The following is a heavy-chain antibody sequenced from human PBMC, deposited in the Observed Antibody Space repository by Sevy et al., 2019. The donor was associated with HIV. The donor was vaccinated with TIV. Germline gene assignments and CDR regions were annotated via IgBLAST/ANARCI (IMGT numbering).Heavy chain of an antibody. J-gene: IGHJ4*02. CDR3: AREGCTKPHDY. D-gene: IGHD2-8*01. V-gene: IGHV3-23*01. CDR1: GFTFTRYT. Sequence: GESLRLSCMTSGFTFTRYTMTWVRQAPGKGLEWVSTFCFGDGKMYYADSVKGRFTFSRDISKNTVYLQMNSLRADDTAVYYCAREGCTKPHDYWGQGTLVTVSS. CDR2: FCFGDGKM.